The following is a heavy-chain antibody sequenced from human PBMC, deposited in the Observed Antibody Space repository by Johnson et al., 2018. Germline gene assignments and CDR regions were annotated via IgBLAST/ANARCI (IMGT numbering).Heavy chain of an antibody. J-gene: IGHJ6*03. CDR2: ISSSGSTI. CDR1: GFTFSDYY. CDR3: TADFRHAAAGPGYDYYMDV. V-gene: IGHV3-11*01. D-gene: IGHD6-13*01. Sequence: QVQLVESGGGVVQPGRSLRLSCAASGFTFSDYYMSWIRPAPGKGLEWVSYISSSGSTIYYAASVKGRFTISRDNAKNSLYLLMNSLGAEDTALYYCTADFRHAAAGPGYDYYMDVWGKGTTVTVS.